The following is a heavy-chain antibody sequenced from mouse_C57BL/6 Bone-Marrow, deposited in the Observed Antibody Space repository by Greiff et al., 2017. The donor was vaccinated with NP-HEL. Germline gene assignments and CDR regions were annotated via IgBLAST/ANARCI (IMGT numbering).Heavy chain of an antibody. CDR2: INYDGSST. CDR1: GFTFSDYY. V-gene: IGHV5-16*01. Sequence: DVHLVESEGGLVQPGSSMKLSCTASGFTFSDYYMAWVRQVPEKGLEWVANINYDGSSTYYLDSLKSRFIISRDNAKNILYLQMSSLKSEDTATYYCARGLITTVVATDYAMDYWGQGTSVTVSS. CDR3: ARGLITTVVATDYAMDY. D-gene: IGHD1-1*01. J-gene: IGHJ4*01.